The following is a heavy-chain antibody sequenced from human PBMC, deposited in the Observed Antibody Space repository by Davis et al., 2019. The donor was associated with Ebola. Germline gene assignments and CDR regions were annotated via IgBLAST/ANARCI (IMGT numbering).Heavy chain of an antibody. V-gene: IGHV4-39*02. Sequence: SETLSLTCTVSGGSISSSSYYWGWIRQPPGKGLEWIGSIYYSGSTYYNPSLKSRVTISVDTSKNQFSLKLSSVIAADTAVYYCAREIAAALDYWGQGTLVTVSS. D-gene: IGHD6-13*01. J-gene: IGHJ4*02. CDR3: AREIAAALDY. CDR1: GGSISSSSYY. CDR2: IYYSGST.